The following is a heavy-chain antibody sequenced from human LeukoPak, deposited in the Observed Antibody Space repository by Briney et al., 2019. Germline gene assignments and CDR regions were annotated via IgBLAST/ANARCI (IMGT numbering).Heavy chain of an antibody. CDR1: GYTFTSYG. D-gene: IGHD3-3*01. V-gene: IGHV1-18*01. CDR2: ISAYSGNT. CDR3: AAQLSYYDFWSGYFGRYGMDV. J-gene: IGHJ6*02. Sequence: GASVKVSCKASGYTFTSYGISWVRQAPGQGLEWMGWISAYSGNTNYAQKLQGRVTMTTDTSTSTAYMELSSLRSEDTAVYYCAAQLSYYDFWSGYFGRYGMDVWGQGTTVTVSS.